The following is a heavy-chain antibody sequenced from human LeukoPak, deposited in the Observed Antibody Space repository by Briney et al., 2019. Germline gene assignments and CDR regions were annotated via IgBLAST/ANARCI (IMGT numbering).Heavy chain of an antibody. CDR3: TTDAGYSSGWYNY. CDR1: GFIFSNAY. V-gene: IGHV3-15*01. CDR2: IKSKTEGGTI. D-gene: IGHD6-19*01. J-gene: IGHJ4*02. Sequence: GGSLRLSCAASGFIFSNAYMKWVRQAPGKGLEWVGRIKSKTEGGTIDYAAPVKGRFTISRDDSKNMVYLQMNSLKTEDTAVYYCTTDAGYSSGWYNYWGQGILVTVSS.